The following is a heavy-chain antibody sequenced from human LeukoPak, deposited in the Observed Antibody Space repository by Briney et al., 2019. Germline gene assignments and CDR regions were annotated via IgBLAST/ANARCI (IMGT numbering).Heavy chain of an antibody. J-gene: IGHJ4*02. CDR1: GYSFTTYW. Sequence: GESLKISCKTSGYSFTTYWIGWVRQAPGQGLEWMGWISAYNGNTNYAQKLQGRVTMTTDTSTSTAYMELRSLRSDDTAVYYCARHHSSGYYPLFDYWGQGTLVTVSS. D-gene: IGHD3-22*01. CDR3: ARHHSSGYYPLFDY. CDR2: ISAYNGNT. V-gene: IGHV1-18*04.